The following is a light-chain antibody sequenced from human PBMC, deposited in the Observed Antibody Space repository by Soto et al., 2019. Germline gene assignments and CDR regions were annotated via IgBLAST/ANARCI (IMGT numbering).Light chain of an antibody. CDR1: SIDVAGYNY. CDR2: DVS. V-gene: IGLV2-14*01. CDR3: SSYTSSSTRV. J-gene: IGLJ1*01. Sequence: QSVLTQPASVSGSPGQSITISCTGTSIDVAGYNYVSWYQQHPGKAPKLMIYDVSNRPSGVSNRFSGSKSGNTASLTISGLQAEDEADYYCSSYTSSSTRVFGTGTKVTVL.